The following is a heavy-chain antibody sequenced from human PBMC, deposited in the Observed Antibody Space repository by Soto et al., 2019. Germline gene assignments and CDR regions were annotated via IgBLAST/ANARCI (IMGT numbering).Heavy chain of an antibody. CDR2: IYYSGST. V-gene: IGHV4-31*03. CDR3: AREPSSDPYSSSSQYYFDY. Sequence: PSETLSLTCTVSGGSISSGGSYWSWIRQHPGKGLEWIGYIYYSGSTYYNPSLKSRITISVDTSKNQFSLKLSSVTAADTAVYYCAREPSSDPYSSSSQYYFDYWGQGTLVTVSS. D-gene: IGHD6-6*01. CDR1: GGSISSGGSY. J-gene: IGHJ4*02.